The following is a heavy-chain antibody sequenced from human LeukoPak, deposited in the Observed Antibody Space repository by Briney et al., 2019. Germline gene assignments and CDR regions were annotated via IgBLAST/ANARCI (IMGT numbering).Heavy chain of an antibody. CDR1: GFAFSSYG. Sequence: GGSLRLSCAASGFAFSSYGMHWVRQAPGKGLEWVAVISYDGSNKYYADSVKGRFTISRDNSKNTLYLQMNSLRAEDTAVYYCAKDEGRYSGLTQFDYWGQGTLVTVSS. V-gene: IGHV3-30*18. CDR3: AKDEGRYSGLTQFDY. CDR2: ISYDGSNK. J-gene: IGHJ4*02. D-gene: IGHD5-12*01.